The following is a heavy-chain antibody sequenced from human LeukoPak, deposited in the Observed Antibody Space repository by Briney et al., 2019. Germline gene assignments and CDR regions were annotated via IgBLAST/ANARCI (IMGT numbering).Heavy chain of an antibody. Sequence: GGSLRLSCAASGFTVSSNYMSWVRQAPGKGLEWVSVIYSGGSTYYADSVKGRFTISRDNSENTLYLQMNSLRVEDTAMYYCARVSDSYYDFWSGPLLYYFDYWGQGTLVTVSS. V-gene: IGHV3-66*02. CDR2: IYSGGST. CDR1: GFTVSSNY. CDR3: ARVSDSYYDFWSGPLLYYFDY. J-gene: IGHJ4*02. D-gene: IGHD3-3*01.